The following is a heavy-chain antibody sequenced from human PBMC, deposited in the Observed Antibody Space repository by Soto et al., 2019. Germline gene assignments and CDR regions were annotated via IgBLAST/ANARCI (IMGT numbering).Heavy chain of an antibody. V-gene: IGHV1-69*12. CDR3: ARAQGYSGYDGLSN. CDR2: IIPIFGTA. D-gene: IGHD5-12*01. J-gene: IGHJ4*02. Sequence: QVQLVQSGAEVKKPGSSVKVSCKASGGTFSSYAISWVRQAPEQGLEWMGGIIPIFGTANYAQKFQGRVTITADESTSTAYMELSSLRSEDTAVYYCARAQGYSGYDGLSNWGQGTLVTVSS. CDR1: GGTFSSYA.